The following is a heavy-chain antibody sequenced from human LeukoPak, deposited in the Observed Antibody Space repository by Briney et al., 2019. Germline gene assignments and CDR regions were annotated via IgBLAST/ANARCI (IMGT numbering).Heavy chain of an antibody. Sequence: ASVKVSCKASGYTFTSYDIICVRQAPGQGLEWMGWISAYNGNTNYPQKLQRRVTMTTDTSTSTAYMELRSLRSDDTAVYYCAREDNDAFDIWGQGTMVTVSS. CDR3: AREDNDAFDI. V-gene: IGHV1-18*01. CDR2: ISAYNGNT. J-gene: IGHJ3*02. CDR1: GYTFTSYD.